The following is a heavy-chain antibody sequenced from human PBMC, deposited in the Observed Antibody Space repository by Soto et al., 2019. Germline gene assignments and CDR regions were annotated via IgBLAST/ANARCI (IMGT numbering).Heavy chain of an antibody. CDR3: ARGLYDSGSFYFDF. Sequence: EVQLVDSGGGLIQPGGSLRLSCAASGFNFIRKYMIWVRQAPGKGLGWVSILYSGGTTYYADSVKGRFTISRGTSENTLYLQMNSLRAEDTAVYYCARGLYDSGSFYFDFWGQGTLVTVSS. D-gene: IGHD3-10*01. CDR1: GFNFIRKY. CDR2: LYSGGTT. V-gene: IGHV3-53*01. J-gene: IGHJ4*02.